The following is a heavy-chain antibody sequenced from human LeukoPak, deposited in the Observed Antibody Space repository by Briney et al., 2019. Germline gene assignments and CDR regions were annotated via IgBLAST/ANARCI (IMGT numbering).Heavy chain of an antibody. CDR1: GFTFSSYG. CDR2: IRYDGSNK. J-gene: IGHJ4*02. V-gene: IGHV3-30*02. CDR3: ARENHVPAAIRSYYFDY. Sequence: GGSLRLSCAASGFTFSSYGMHWVRQAPGKGLEWVAFIRYDGSNKYYADSVKGRFTISRDNAKNSLYLQMNSLRAEDTAVYYCARENHVPAAIRSYYFDYWGQGTLVTVSS. D-gene: IGHD2-2*02.